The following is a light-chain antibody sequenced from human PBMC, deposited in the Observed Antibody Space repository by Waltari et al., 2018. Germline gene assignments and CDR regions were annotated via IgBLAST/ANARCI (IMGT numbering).Light chain of an antibody. CDR3: QQYRTNPWA. J-gene: IGKJ1*01. Sequence: DIQMTQSPSTLSASVGARVTTTCRASLNINSWLAWYQQKPGMAPKLLISKASTLESGVPSRFSGSGSGTEFTLTIGSLQPDDLATYYCQQYRTNPWAFGQGTKV. V-gene: IGKV1-5*03. CDR1: LNINSW. CDR2: KAS.